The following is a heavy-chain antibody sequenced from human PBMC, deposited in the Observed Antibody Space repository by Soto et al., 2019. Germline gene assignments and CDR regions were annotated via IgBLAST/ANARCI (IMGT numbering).Heavy chain of an antibody. J-gene: IGHJ4*02. CDR3: ARRYGDYFDF. CDR2: IYYSGST. V-gene: IGHV4-61*08. CDR1: GGSISSGGYY. D-gene: IGHD4-17*01. Sequence: SETLSLTCTVSGGSISSGGYYWSWIRQHPGKGLEWIGYIYYSGSTNYNPSLKSRVTIPVATSKNQFSLKLSSVTAADTAVYYCARRYGDYFDFWGQGTLVTVSS.